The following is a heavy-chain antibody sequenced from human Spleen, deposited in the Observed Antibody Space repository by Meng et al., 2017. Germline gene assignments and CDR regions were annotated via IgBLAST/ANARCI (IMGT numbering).Heavy chain of an antibody. CDR3: ARGVDESSGYYYVG. Sequence: QLQESCPAPVKPSATLSLTCTVSGGSIRSGDYYWSWIRQPPGKGLEWIGDIYYSGSTFYRPSLKSRVTISVDTSKNQFSLKLKSVTAADTAVYYCARGVDESSGYYYVGWGQGTLVTVSS. CDR1: GGSIRSGDYY. D-gene: IGHD3-22*01. V-gene: IGHV4-30-4*02. CDR2: IYYSGST. J-gene: IGHJ4*02.